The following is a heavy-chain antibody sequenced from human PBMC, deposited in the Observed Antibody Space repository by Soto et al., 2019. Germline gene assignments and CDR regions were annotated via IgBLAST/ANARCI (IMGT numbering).Heavy chain of an antibody. J-gene: IGHJ4*02. CDR1: GGSISSYY. CDR2: IYYSGST. V-gene: IGHV4-59*01. CDR3: ARVLTDPYYFDY. Sequence: PSETLSLTCTVYGGSISSYYWSWIRQPPGKGLEWIGYIYYSGSTNYNPSLKSRVTISVDTSKNQFSLKLSSVTAADTAVYYCARVLTDPYYFDYWGQGTLVTVSS.